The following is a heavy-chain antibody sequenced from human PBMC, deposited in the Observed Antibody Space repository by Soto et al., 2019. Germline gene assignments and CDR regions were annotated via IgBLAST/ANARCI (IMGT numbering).Heavy chain of an antibody. V-gene: IGHV3-53*02. D-gene: IGHD5-12*01. CDR2: IYSGGST. J-gene: IGHJ6*02. CDR3: ARDVYTSPKLIYSGYDPNLGYYGMDV. Sequence: EVQLVETGGGLIQPGGSLRLSCAASGFTVSSNYMSWVRQAPGKGLEWVSVIYSGGSTYYADSVKGRFTISRDNSKNTPNLQMNSLRAEDTAVYYCARDVYTSPKLIYSGYDPNLGYYGMDVWGQGTTVTVSS. CDR1: GFTVSSNY.